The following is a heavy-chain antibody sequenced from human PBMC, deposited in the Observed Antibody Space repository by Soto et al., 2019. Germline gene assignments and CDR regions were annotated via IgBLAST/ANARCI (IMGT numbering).Heavy chain of an antibody. J-gene: IGHJ4*02. CDR3: ARVRKVLRCFDWLFKGFYFDY. CDR1: GGSFSCYY. CDR2: INHSGST. Sequence: SETLSLTCAVYGGSFSCYYWSWIRQPPGKGLEWIGEINHSGSTNYNPSLKSRVTISVDTSKNQFSLKLSSVTAADTAVYYCARVRKVLRCFDWLFKGFYFDYWGQGTLVTVSS. D-gene: IGHD3-9*01. V-gene: IGHV4-34*01.